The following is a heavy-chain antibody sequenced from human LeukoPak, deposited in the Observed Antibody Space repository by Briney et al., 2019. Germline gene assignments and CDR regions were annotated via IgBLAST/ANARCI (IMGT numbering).Heavy chain of an antibody. D-gene: IGHD3-22*01. Sequence: GGSLRLSCAASGFTFSSYSMNWVRQAPGKGLEWVSYISSSSSTIYCADSVKGRFTLSRDTSKTALYLQMNSLRAEDTAVYYCAKGHAYDSSGYGAFDIWGKGTMVTVSS. J-gene: IGHJ3*02. CDR3: AKGHAYDSSGYGAFDI. CDR2: ISSSSSTI. V-gene: IGHV3-48*01. CDR1: GFTFSSYS.